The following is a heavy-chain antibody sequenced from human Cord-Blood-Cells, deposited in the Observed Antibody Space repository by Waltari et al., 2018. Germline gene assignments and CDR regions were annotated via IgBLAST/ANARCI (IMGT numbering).Heavy chain of an antibody. V-gene: IGHV1-69*01. Sequence: QIQLVQSGAEGKKPGSSVQDSCKSSGATFSSYTISWLRQAPGQGLEWMGWIIPIFGTANYAQKFQGRVTITADESTSTAYMELSSLRFEYTAVNYCARMGDWNYWYDRSGQR. CDR3: ARMGDWNYWYDR. J-gene: IGHJ5*02. D-gene: IGHD1-7*01. CDR1: GATFSSYT. CDR2: IIPIFGTA.